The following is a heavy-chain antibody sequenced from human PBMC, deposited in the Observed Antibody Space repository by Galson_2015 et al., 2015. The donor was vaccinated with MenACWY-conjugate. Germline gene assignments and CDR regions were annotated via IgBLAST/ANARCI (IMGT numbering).Heavy chain of an antibody. CDR3: ARDHYYGSGPGDAFDI. Sequence: SVKVSCKASGYTFTSYGISWVRQAPGQGLGWMGWISAYNGNTNYAQKLQGRVTMTTDTSTSTAYMELRSLRSDDTAVYYCARDHYYGSGPGDAFDIWGQGTMVTVSS. CDR2: ISAYNGNT. D-gene: IGHD3-10*01. CDR1: GYTFTSYG. V-gene: IGHV1-18*01. J-gene: IGHJ3*02.